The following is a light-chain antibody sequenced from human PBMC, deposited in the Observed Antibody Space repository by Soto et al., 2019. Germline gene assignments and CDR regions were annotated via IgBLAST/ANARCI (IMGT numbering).Light chain of an antibody. Sequence: DIQMTQSPSSLSASVGDRVSITCRASQSIRSYLNWYQQKPGKAPKLLIYAASSLQSGVPSRFSGSGSGTDFTLTISSLQPEDFATYYCQQSYNTPRTFGQGTKVGIK. J-gene: IGKJ1*01. CDR3: QQSYNTPRT. CDR1: QSIRSY. V-gene: IGKV1-39*01. CDR2: AAS.